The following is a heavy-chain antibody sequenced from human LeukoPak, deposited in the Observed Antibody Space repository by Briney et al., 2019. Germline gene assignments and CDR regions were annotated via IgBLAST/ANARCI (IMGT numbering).Heavy chain of an antibody. V-gene: IGHV4-39*01. CDR3: ATWRTAKTGFDY. CDR2: IYYSGSP. J-gene: IGHJ4*02. Sequence: PSEPLSLTCTVSGGSISNNNYSWAWIRQPPGNGLECLGSIYYSGSPSYSPSLKSRVTISVDTSKNQFSLRLSSVTAADAAVYYCATWRTAKTGFDYWGQGTLVTVSS. D-gene: IGHD1-1*01. CDR1: GGSISNNNYS.